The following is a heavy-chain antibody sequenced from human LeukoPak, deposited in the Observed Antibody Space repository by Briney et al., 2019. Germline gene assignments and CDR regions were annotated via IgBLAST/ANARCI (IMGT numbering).Heavy chain of an antibody. V-gene: IGHV4-39*07. J-gene: IGHJ4*02. Sequence: SETLSLTCTVSGGSISSSSYYWSWIRQPPGKGLEWIGEINHSGSTNYNPSLKSRVTISVDTSKNQFSLKLSSVTAADTAVYYCARGRDPRTMIVVVTPRAPFDYWGQGTLVTVSS. CDR1: GGSISSSSYY. CDR2: INHSGST. D-gene: IGHD3-22*01. CDR3: ARGRDPRTMIVVVTPRAPFDY.